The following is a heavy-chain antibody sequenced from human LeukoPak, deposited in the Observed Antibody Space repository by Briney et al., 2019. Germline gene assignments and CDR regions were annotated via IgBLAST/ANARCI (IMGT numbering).Heavy chain of an antibody. CDR3: ARAYSSSWYFNWFDP. Sequence: TSETLSLTCTVSGYSISSGYFWGWIRQPPGKGLEWIGTIYHSGSTYYNASLGSRVTISVDTSKNQFSLKLSSVTAADTAVYYCARAYSSSWYFNWFDPWGQGTLVTVSS. D-gene: IGHD6-13*01. CDR2: IYHSGST. J-gene: IGHJ5*02. V-gene: IGHV4-38-2*02. CDR1: GYSISSGYF.